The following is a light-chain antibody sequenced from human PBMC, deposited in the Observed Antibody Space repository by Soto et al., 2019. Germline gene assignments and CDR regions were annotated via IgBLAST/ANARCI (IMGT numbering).Light chain of an antibody. CDR1: QSVSNNY. CDR3: QQSHNWPRT. V-gene: IGKV3D-20*02. CDR2: GAS. Sequence: VWVHSAGSLTLSPGERATLSCRASQSVSNNYLAWYQQKPGQAPRLLIYGASNRATGIPDRFSGSGSGTDFTLTISSLEPEDFAVYYCQQSHNWPRTFGQGTKVDIK. J-gene: IGKJ1*01.